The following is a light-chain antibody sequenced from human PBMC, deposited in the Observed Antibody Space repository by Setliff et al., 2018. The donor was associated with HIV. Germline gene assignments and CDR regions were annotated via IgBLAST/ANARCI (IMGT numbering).Light chain of an antibody. CDR1: SSDIGGYNF. CDR3: SSYTTTRTRA. Sequence: QSALTQPASVSGSPGQSITISCTGTSSDIGGYNFVSWYQQHPGKAPKLMIYDVNDRPSGVSNHFSGSKSGNTASLTISGLQAEDEADYYCSSYTTTRTRAFGGGTK. J-gene: IGLJ3*02. V-gene: IGLV2-14*01. CDR2: DVN.